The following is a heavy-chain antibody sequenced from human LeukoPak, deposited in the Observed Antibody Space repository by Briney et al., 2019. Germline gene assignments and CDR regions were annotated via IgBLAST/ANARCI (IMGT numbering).Heavy chain of an antibody. Sequence: SQTLSLTCAVSGGSISSGGYSWSWSRQPPGKGLEWSGYIYHSGSTYYNPSLKSRVTISVDRSKNQFSLKLSSVTAADTAVYYCARGGILTGYEGGWFDPWGQGTLVTVSS. D-gene: IGHD3-9*01. CDR2: IYHSGST. V-gene: IGHV4-30-2*01. J-gene: IGHJ5*02. CDR3: ARGGILTGYEGGWFDP. CDR1: GGSISSGGYS.